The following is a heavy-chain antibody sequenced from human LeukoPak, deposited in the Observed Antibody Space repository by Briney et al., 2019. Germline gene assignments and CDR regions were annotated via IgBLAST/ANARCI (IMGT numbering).Heavy chain of an antibody. V-gene: IGHV1-69*06. J-gene: IGHJ5*02. CDR2: IIPMFGTA. CDR3: AITGYSSGWYAEGWLDP. Sequence: VASVKVSCKASGYTFTSYGISWVRQAPGQGLDWMGGIIPMFGTAKYAQKFQGRVTITADTSTSTAYMDLSSLRSEDTAVYYCAITGYSSGWYAEGWLDPWGQGTLVTVSS. D-gene: IGHD6-19*01. CDR1: GYTFTSYG.